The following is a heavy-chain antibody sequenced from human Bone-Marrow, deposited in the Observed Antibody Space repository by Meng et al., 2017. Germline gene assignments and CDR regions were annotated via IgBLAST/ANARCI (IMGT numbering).Heavy chain of an antibody. D-gene: IGHD5-12*01. CDR3: ARDSNSGYASTYYYGMDV. Sequence: ASVKVSCKASGYTFTSSGISWVRQAPGQGLEWMGWISAYNGNTNYAQKLQGRVTMTTDTSTSTAYMELRSLRTDDTAVYYCARDSNSGYASTYYYGMDVWGQGTTVTVSS. V-gene: IGHV1-18*01. CDR1: GYTFTSSG. CDR2: ISAYNGNT. J-gene: IGHJ6*02.